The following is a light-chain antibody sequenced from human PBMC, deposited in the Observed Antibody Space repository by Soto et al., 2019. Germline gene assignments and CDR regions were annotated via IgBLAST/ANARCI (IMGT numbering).Light chain of an antibody. Sequence: EIVLTQAPATLSLSPGERATLSCRASQSIGLAIAWYQHKPGQAPRLLIFDASQRATGIPARFRGSGSGTDFTLSISILETEDFAVYYCQQLTDRPPWTFGQGTKVESK. V-gene: IGKV3-11*01. CDR3: QQLTDRPPWT. CDR1: QSIGLA. CDR2: DAS. J-gene: IGKJ1*01.